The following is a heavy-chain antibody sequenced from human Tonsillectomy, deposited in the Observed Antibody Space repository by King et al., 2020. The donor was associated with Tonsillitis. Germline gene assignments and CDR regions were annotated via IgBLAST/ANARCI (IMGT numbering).Heavy chain of an antibody. CDR3: ARDHPPSITGGYYYGMDV. CDR2: IIPIPDIA. J-gene: IGHJ6*02. D-gene: IGHD3-10*01. Sequence: LVQSGAEVKKPGSSVKVSCKASGGTFSSSAISWVRQAPGQGLAWMGRIIPIPDIANYAQKFQGRVTITADKSTSTAYMELSSLRSDDTAVYYCARDHPPSITGGYYYGMDVWGQGTTVTVSS. V-gene: IGHV1-69*04. CDR1: GGTFSSSA.